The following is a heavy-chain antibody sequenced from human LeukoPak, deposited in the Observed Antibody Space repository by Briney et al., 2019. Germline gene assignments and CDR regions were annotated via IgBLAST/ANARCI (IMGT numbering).Heavy chain of an antibody. CDR1: GYTFTGYY. Sequence: ASVKVSCKASGYTFTGYYMHWVRQAPGQGLEWMGWINPNSGGTNYAQKFQGRVTMTRDTSISTAHMELSRLRSDDTAVYYCARGSRYSSGWSPYAFDIWGQGTMVTVSS. CDR3: ARGSRYSSGWSPYAFDI. D-gene: IGHD6-19*01. V-gene: IGHV1-2*02. CDR2: INPNSGGT. J-gene: IGHJ3*02.